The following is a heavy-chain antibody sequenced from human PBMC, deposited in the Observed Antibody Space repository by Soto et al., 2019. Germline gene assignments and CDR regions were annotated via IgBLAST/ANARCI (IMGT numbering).Heavy chain of an antibody. J-gene: IGHJ4*02. CDR1: GYTFTNYG. D-gene: IGHD4-17*01. Sequence: ASVKVSCKAYGYTFTNYGISWVRQAPGQGLEWMAWMSVYKGDTNLAQKFQGRVTMTTDTSTSTAYMELRSLGSDDTAVYYCARDPDGDYDFDYWGQGTLVTVSS. V-gene: IGHV1-18*01. CDR3: ARDPDGDYDFDY. CDR2: MSVYKGDT.